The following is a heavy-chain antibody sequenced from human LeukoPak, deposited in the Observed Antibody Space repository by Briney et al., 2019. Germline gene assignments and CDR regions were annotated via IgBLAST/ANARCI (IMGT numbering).Heavy chain of an antibody. V-gene: IGHV5-51*01. Sequence: RASLKISCKGSGYSFSSYWIGWVRQMPGKGLEWMGIIYPDDSDTRYSPSFQGQVTISADKSICTAYLQWSSLKASDTAMYYCARHRKDIGFDSWGQGTLVTVSS. D-gene: IGHD2-15*01. CDR1: GYSFSSYW. CDR3: ARHRKDIGFDS. J-gene: IGHJ4*02. CDR2: IYPDDSDT.